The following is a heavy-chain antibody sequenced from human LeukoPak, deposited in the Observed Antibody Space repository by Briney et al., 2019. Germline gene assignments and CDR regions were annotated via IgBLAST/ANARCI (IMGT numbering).Heavy chain of an antibody. V-gene: IGHV4-59*01. CDR2: IYYSGST. CDR3: ARKTYYYYGKDV. Sequence: PSETLSLTCAVYGGSFSGYYWSWIRQPPGKGLEWIGYIYYSGSTNYNPSLKSRVTISVDTSKNQFSLKLSSVTAADTAVYYCARKTYYYYGKDVWGQGTTVTVSS. J-gene: IGHJ6*02. CDR1: GGSFSGYY.